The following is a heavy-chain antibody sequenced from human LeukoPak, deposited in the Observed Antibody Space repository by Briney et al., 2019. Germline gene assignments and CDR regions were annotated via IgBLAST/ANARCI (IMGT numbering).Heavy chain of an antibody. V-gene: IGHV1-69*13. CDR2: IIPIFGTA. Sequence: SVKVSCKASGGTFSSYAISWVRPAPGQGLEWMGGIIPIFGTANYAQKFQGRVTITADESTSTAYMELSSLRSEDTAVYYCARVGGVAATTTTITWFDPWGQGTLVTVSS. CDR1: GGTFSSYA. CDR3: ARVGGVAATTTTITWFDP. D-gene: IGHD2-15*01. J-gene: IGHJ5*02.